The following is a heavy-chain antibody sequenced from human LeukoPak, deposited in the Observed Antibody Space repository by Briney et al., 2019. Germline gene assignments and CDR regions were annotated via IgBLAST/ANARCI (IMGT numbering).Heavy chain of an antibody. CDR1: GFTFSSYA. V-gene: IGHV3-23*01. CDR2: ISGSGGST. Sequence: GGSLRLSCAASGFTFSSYAMSWVRQAPGKGLEWVSAISGSGGSTYYADSVKGRFTISRDNSMNTLYLQMNSLRAEDTAVYYCAKDWAVSGSSNYWGQGTLVTVSS. J-gene: IGHJ4*02. D-gene: IGHD6-19*01. CDR3: AKDWAVSGSSNY.